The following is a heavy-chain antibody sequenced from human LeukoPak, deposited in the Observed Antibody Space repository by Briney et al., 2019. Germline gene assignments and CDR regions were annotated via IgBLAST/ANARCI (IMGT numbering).Heavy chain of an antibody. J-gene: IGHJ5*02. Sequence: ASVKVSCKASGGTFSSYAISWVRQAPGQGLEWMGGIIPIFGTANYAQKFQGRVTITTDESTSTAYMELSSLRSEDTAVYYCARDRGASAVWFDPWGQGTLVTVSS. CDR3: ARDRGASAVWFDP. D-gene: IGHD3-10*01. CDR1: GGTFSSYA. V-gene: IGHV1-69*05. CDR2: IIPIFGTA.